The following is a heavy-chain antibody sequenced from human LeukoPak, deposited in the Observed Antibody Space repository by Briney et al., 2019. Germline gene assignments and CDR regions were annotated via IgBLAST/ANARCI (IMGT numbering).Heavy chain of an antibody. CDR3: ARGGSRWY. J-gene: IGHJ4*02. CDR1: GFTFSTSS. Sequence: GGSLGLSCAASGFTFSTSSMHWVRQAPGKGLEWVSHISSSSGAVTYADSVRGRFTISRDNAKNSLYLQMNSLRDEDTAVYYCARGGSRWYWGQGTLVTVSS. D-gene: IGHD6-13*01. V-gene: IGHV3-48*02. CDR2: ISSSSGAV.